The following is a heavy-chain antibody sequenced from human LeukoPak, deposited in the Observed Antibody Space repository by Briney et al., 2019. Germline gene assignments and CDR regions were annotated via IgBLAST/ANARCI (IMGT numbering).Heavy chain of an antibody. CDR2: ISAYNGNT. V-gene: IGHV1-18*01. CDR1: GYTFTSYG. J-gene: IGHJ4*02. Sequence: GASVKVSCKASGYTFTSYGISWVRQAPGQGLEWMGWISAYNGNTNYAQKLQGRVTMTTDTSTSTAYMELSSLRSEDTAVYYCAWDYYDSSGPARAFDYWGQGTLVTVSS. D-gene: IGHD3-22*01. CDR3: AWDYYDSSGPARAFDY.